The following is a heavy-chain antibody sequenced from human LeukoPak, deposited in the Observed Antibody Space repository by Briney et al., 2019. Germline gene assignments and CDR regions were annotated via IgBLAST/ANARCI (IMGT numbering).Heavy chain of an antibody. Sequence: PGGSLRLSCAASGFTVSSYAMHWVRQAPGKAIEWVAAISYDGIEKVYADSVRGRFTISSDNSKNTQYLQMNSLRVEATALYYCARPVQQQLAPRFSCFDYWGQGTLVTVSS. D-gene: IGHD6-13*01. CDR2: ISYDGIEK. V-gene: IGHV3-30*01. J-gene: IGHJ4*02. CDR1: GFTVSSYA. CDR3: ARPVQQQLAPRFSCFDY.